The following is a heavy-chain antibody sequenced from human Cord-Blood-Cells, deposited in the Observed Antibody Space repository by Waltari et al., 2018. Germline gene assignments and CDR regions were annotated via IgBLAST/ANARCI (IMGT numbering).Heavy chain of an antibody. Sequence: EVQLLESGGGLVQPGGSLRLSCAASGFTFSSYAMSWVRQDPGQGLEWVSAISGSGGSTYYADSVKGRFTISRDNSKNTLYLQMNSLRAEDTAVYYCAKMGDYDFWSGYYAFDIWGQGTMVTVSS. V-gene: IGHV3-23*01. CDR2: ISGSGGST. CDR3: AKMGDYDFWSGYYAFDI. J-gene: IGHJ3*02. D-gene: IGHD3-3*01. CDR1: GFTFSSYA.